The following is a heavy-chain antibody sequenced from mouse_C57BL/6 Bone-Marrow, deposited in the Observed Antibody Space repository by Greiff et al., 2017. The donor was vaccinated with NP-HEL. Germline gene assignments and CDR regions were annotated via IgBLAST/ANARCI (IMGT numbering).Heavy chain of an antibody. D-gene: IGHD1-1*01. CDR1: GYTFTSYT. J-gene: IGHJ2*01. Sequence: QVQLQQSGAELARPGASVKMSCKASGYTFTSYTMHWVNQRPGQGLEWIGYINPSSGYTKYNQKFKDKATLTADKSSSTAYMQLSSLTSEDSAVYYCARGTTVPDYWGQGTTLTVSS. V-gene: IGHV1-4*01. CDR2: INPSSGYT. CDR3: ARGTTVPDY.